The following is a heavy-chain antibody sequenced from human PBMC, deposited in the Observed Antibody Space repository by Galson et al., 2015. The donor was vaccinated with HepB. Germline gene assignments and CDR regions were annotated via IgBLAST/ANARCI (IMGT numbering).Heavy chain of an antibody. V-gene: IGHV3-23*01. CDR2: ISGSGGST. D-gene: IGHD1-26*01. CDR3: AKDLGRWERTPGGAFDI. CDR1: GFTFSSYA. J-gene: IGHJ3*02. Sequence: SLRLSCAASGFTFSSYAMSWVRQAPGKGLEWVSAISGSGGSTYYADSVKGRFTISRDNSKNTLYLQMNSLRAEDTAVYYCAKDLGRWERTPGGAFDIWGQGTMVTVSS.